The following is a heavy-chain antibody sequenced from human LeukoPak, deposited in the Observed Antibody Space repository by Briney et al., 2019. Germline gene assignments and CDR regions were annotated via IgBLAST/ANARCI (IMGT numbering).Heavy chain of an antibody. D-gene: IGHD3-22*01. J-gene: IGHJ2*01. CDR1: GGSFSGYY. CDR3: ASPAVVKGWWYFDL. Sequence: SETLSLTCAVYGGSFSGYYWSWIRQPPGKGLEWIGEINHSGSTNYNPSLKSRVTISVDTSKNQFSLKLSPVTAADTAVYYCASPAVVKGWWYFDLWGRGTLVTVSS. CDR2: INHSGST. V-gene: IGHV4-34*01.